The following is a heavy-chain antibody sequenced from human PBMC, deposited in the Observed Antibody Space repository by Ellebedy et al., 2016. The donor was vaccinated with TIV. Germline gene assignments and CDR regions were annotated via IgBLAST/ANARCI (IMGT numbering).Heavy chain of an antibody. V-gene: IGHV4-59*11. CDR3: ARDTAMPPRAFDL. Sequence: MPSETLSLTCTVSGDSITSLYWSWIRQSPGKGLEWIGYIYHRGRTSYNPSFESRVTISIATPNNQFSLKLTSVTAADTDVYFCARDTAMPPRAFDLWGQGTMVTVSS. CDR1: GDSITSLY. CDR2: IYHRGRT. J-gene: IGHJ3*01. D-gene: IGHD5-18*01.